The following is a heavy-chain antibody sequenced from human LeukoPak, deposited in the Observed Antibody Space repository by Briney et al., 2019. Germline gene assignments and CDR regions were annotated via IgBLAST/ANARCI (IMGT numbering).Heavy chain of an antibody. CDR1: GYTFTSYY. CDR2: MNPNSGST. Sequence: ASVKVSCKASGYTFTSYYMHWVRQAPGQGLEWMGWMNPNSGSTSHAQKFQGRITMTRDTSISTLYMELSSLTSDDTAVYYCVKAAYCSGGSCELVVLEYWGQGTLVTVSS. CDR3: VKAAYCSGGSCELVVLEY. J-gene: IGHJ4*02. D-gene: IGHD2-15*01. V-gene: IGHV1-2*02.